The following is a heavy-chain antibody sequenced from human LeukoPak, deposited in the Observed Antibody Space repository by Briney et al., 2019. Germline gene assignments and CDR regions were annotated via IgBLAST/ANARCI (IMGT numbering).Heavy chain of an antibody. J-gene: IGHJ6*04. D-gene: IGHD2-15*01. V-gene: IGHV4-39*01. CDR1: GGSISSSSYC. Sequence: PSGTLSLTCTVSGGSISSSSYCWGWIRQPPGKGLEWIGSIYYSGSTYYNPTLKSRVTISVDTSKNQFSLKLSSVTAADTAVYYCARHIDIVVVMDVWGKGTTVTVSS. CDR3: ARHIDIVVVMDV. CDR2: IYYSGST.